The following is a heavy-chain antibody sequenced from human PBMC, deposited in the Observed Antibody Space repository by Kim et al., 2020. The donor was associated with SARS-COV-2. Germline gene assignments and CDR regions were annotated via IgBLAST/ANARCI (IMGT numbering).Heavy chain of an antibody. D-gene: IGHD3-10*01. Sequence: SETLSLTCTVSGGYISSYYWTWIRQPPGKGLEWIGYIYYSGSTNYNPSLKSRVTISVDTSKNQFSLKLSSVTAADTAVYYCASGVMVRGIPYYYYGMDVWGQGTTVTVSS. CDR1: GGYISSYY. CDR3: ASGVMVRGIPYYYYGMDV. V-gene: IGHV4-59*08. J-gene: IGHJ6*02. CDR2: IYYSGST.